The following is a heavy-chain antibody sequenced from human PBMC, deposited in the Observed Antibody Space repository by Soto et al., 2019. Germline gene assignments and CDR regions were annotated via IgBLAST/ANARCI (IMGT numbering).Heavy chain of an antibody. J-gene: IGHJ4*02. Sequence: SETLSLTCAVYGWSFSGYYWSWIRQPPGKGLEWIGEINHSGSTNYNPSLKSRVTISVDTSKNQFSLKLSSVTAADTAVYYCARGSHLAITMVRGVREARFDYWGQGTLVTVSS. CDR2: INHSGST. CDR3: ARGSHLAITMVRGVREARFDY. D-gene: IGHD3-10*01. CDR1: GWSFSGYY. V-gene: IGHV4-34*01.